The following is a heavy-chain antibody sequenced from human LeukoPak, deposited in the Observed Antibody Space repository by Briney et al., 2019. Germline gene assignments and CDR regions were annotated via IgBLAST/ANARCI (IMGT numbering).Heavy chain of an antibody. CDR1: GFTFSSYA. CDR2: ISGSGVST. J-gene: IGHJ5*02. D-gene: IGHD4-11*01. Sequence: PGGSLRLSCAASGFTFSSYAMSWVRQAPGKGLEWVSAISGSGVSTYYAGSVKGRFTISRDNSKDSLHLHMNSLRADDTAIYYCAKDAHDYSNYGWFDLWGQGTLVTVSS. CDR3: AKDAHDYSNYGWFDL. V-gene: IGHV3-23*01.